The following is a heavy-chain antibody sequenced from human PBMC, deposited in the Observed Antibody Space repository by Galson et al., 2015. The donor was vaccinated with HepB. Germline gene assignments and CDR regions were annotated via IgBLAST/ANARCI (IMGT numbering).Heavy chain of an antibody. CDR1: GFTFSSYW. D-gene: IGHD6-6*01. CDR2: IKQDGSEK. J-gene: IGHJ6*02. V-gene: IGHV3-7*03. Sequence: SLRLSCAASGFTFSSYWMSWVRQAPGKGLEWVANIKQDGSEKYYVDSVKGRFTISRDNAKNSLYLQMNSLRAEDTAVYYCARDYSSSDYYYYGMDVWGQGTTVTVSS. CDR3: ARDYSSSDYYYYGMDV.